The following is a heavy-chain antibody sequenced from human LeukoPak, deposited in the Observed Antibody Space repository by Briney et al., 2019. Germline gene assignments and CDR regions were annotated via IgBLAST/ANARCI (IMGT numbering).Heavy chain of an antibody. Sequence: PGGSLRLSCAASGFTFSSYGMSWVRQAPGKGLEWVSALSGGGGTTYYADSVKGRFTISRDNAKNSLYLQMNSLRAEDTAVYYCAELGITMIGGVWGKGTTVTISS. CDR1: GFTFSSYG. V-gene: IGHV3-23*01. CDR2: LSGGGGTT. CDR3: AELGITMIGGV. J-gene: IGHJ6*04. D-gene: IGHD3-10*02.